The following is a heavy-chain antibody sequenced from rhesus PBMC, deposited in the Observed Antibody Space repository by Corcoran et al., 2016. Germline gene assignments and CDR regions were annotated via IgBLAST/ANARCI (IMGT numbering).Heavy chain of an antibody. CDR3: AAENCSGADCSYFDD. CDR1: GGSISDYY. CDR2: IGGSSGST. V-gene: IGHV4-165*01. J-gene: IGHJ4*01. D-gene: IGHD2-39*02. Sequence: QVQLQESGPGVVKPSETLSLTCAVSGGSISDYYLWSWIRQSPGKGLEWIGYIGGSSGSTHYNPSLKSRVTFSKDPSKTQFSLDLSSVTAADTAVYYCAAENCSGADCSYFDDWGQGVLVTVSS.